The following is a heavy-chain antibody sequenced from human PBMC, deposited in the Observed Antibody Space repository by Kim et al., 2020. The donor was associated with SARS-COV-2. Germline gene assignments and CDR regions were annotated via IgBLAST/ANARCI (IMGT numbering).Heavy chain of an antibody. D-gene: IGHD3-10*01. CDR1: GFTFSDYY. CDR3: ARGYNDYYGSGSYYRCGMDV. J-gene: IGHJ6*02. V-gene: IGHV3-11*01. CDR2: ISSSGSTI. Sequence: GGSLRLSCAASGFTFSDYYMSWIRQAPGKGLEWVSYISSSGSTIYYADSVKGRFTISRDNAKNSLYLQMNSLRAEDTAVYYCARGYNDYYGSGSYYRCGMDVWGQGTTVTVSS.